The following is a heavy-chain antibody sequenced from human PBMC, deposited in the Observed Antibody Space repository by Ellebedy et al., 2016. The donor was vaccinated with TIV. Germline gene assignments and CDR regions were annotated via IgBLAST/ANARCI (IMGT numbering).Heavy chain of an antibody. CDR1: GFTFSSYW. CDR3: ARDVDSSGYYTVLY. Sequence: GESLKISCAASGFTFSSYWMHWVRQAPGKGLVWVSRLNSDGSSTSYADSVKGRFTISRDNAKNTLYLQMNSLRAEDTAVYYCARDVDSSGYYTVLYWGQGTLVTVSS. D-gene: IGHD3-22*01. V-gene: IGHV3-74*01. CDR2: LNSDGSST. J-gene: IGHJ4*02.